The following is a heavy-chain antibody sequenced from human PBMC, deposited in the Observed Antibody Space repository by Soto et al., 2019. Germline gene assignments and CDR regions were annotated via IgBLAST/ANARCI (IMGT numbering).Heavy chain of an antibody. D-gene: IGHD3-22*01. V-gene: IGHV3-48*02. CDR3: ARGYYYDSSGYYYLDAFDI. CDR1: GFTFSSYS. CDR2: ISSSSSTI. Sequence: GGSLRLSCAASGFTFSSYSMNWVRQAPGKGLEWVSYISSSSSTIYYADSVKGRFTISRDNAKNSLYLQMNSLRDEDTAVYYCARGYYYDSSGYYYLDAFDIWGQGTMVTVSS. J-gene: IGHJ3*02.